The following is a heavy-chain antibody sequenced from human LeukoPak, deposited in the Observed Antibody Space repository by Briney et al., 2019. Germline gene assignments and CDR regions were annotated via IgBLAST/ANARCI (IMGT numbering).Heavy chain of an antibody. D-gene: IGHD3-10*01. J-gene: IGHJ4*02. CDR1: GFPFSSYW. CDR2: IKLDGSVI. Sequence: PGGSLRLSCTAPGFPFSSYWMTWVRQAPGKGLEWVANIKLDGSVINYVDSVKGRFTISRDNAKNSLYLQMNSLRAEDAAMYYCARDVGPGDCWGQGTLVTVSS. V-gene: IGHV3-7*01. CDR3: ARDVGPGDC.